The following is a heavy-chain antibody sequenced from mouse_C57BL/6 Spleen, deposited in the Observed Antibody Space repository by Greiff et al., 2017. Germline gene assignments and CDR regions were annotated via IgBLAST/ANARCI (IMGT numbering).Heavy chain of an antibody. V-gene: IGHV3-1*01. Sequence: EVMLVESGPGMVKPSQSLSLTCTVTGYSITSGYDWHWIRHFPGNKLEWMGYISYSGSTNYNPSLKSRISITHDTSKNHFFLKLNSVTTEDTATYYCARGENGYYVSFDYWGQGTTLTVSS. D-gene: IGHD2-3*01. CDR2: ISYSGST. CDR1: GYSITSGYD. J-gene: IGHJ2*01. CDR3: ARGENGYYVSFDY.